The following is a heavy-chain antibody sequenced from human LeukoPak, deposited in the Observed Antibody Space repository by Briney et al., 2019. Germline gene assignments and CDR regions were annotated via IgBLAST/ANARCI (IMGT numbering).Heavy chain of an antibody. J-gene: IGHJ4*02. Sequence: ASVKVSCKASGYTFTSYDINWVRQATGQGLEWMGWMNPNSGNTGYAQKFQGRVTMTRNTSISTAYMGLSSLRSEDTAVYYCARAHYDSSGQYYFDYWGQGTLVTVSS. CDR1: GYTFTSYD. CDR3: ARAHYDSSGQYYFDY. CDR2: MNPNSGNT. D-gene: IGHD3-22*01. V-gene: IGHV1-8*01.